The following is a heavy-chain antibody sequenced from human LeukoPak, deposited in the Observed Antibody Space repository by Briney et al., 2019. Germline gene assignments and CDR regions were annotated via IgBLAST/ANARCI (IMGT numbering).Heavy chain of an antibody. V-gene: IGHV3-23*01. Sequence: GGSLRLSCAASGFIFSSYAMSWVRQAPGKGLEWVSAISGSGGSTYYADSVKGRFTISRDNSKNTLYLQMNSLRAEDTAVYYCAKPLEKYTYGGNFDYWGQGILVTVSS. J-gene: IGHJ4*02. CDR3: AKPLEKYTYGGNFDY. CDR2: ISGSGGST. D-gene: IGHD4-23*01. CDR1: GFIFSSYA.